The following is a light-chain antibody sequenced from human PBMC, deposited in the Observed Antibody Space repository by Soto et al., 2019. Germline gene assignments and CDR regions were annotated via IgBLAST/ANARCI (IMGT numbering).Light chain of an antibody. Sequence: DIQMTQSPSSLSASVGDRVTITCRPSQSISSYLNWYQQKPGKAPKLLIYAASTLQSGVPSRFSGSGSGTDFTLTISSLHPEDFATYYCQQSYSSMRSFGGGTKVEIK. J-gene: IGKJ4*01. CDR1: QSISSY. V-gene: IGKV1-39*01. CDR2: AAS. CDR3: QQSYSSMRS.